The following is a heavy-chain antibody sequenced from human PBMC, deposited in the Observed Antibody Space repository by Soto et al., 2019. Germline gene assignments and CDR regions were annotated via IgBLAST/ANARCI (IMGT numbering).Heavy chain of an antibody. D-gene: IGHD5-12*01. J-gene: IGHJ4*02. V-gene: IGHV3-30*18. CDR3: AKDLDYPYYFDY. CDR2: ISYDGNNK. Sequence: QVQLVESGGGVVQPGRSLRLSCAASGFTFSSYGMHWVRQAPGKGLEWVAVISYDGNNKYYADSVKGRFTISRDNSKNTLYLQMNSLRAEDTAVYYCAKDLDYPYYFDYWGQGTLVTVSS. CDR1: GFTFSSYG.